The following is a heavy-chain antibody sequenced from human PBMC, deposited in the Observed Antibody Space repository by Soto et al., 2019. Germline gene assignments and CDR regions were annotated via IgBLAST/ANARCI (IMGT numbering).Heavy chain of an antibody. CDR3: AENWGAIPRRYLDY. J-gene: IGHJ4*02. CDR2: ISGSGFTP. V-gene: IGHV3-23*01. D-gene: IGHD3-16*01. CDR1: GFTFNTYA. Sequence: PGGSLRLSCAASGFTFNTYAMSWVRQAPGKGLEWVSGISGSGFTPYYAASVKGRFTISRDNSRKTVYLQMDSLRAEDTAIYYCAENWGAIPRRYLDYWGPGTLVTVSS.